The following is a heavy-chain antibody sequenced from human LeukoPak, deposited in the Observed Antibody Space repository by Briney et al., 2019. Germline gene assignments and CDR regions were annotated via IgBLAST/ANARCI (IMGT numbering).Heavy chain of an antibody. D-gene: IGHD3-22*01. V-gene: IGHV5-51*01. CDR3: ARHPPYYDSSAYFDY. J-gene: IGHJ4*02. CDR2: IYPGDSDT. CDR1: GYSFTSYW. Sequence: GESLKISCKGSGYSFTSYWIGWVRQMPGKGMEWMGIIYPGDSDTIYRPSFQGQDTISADKSISNAYLQWSSLKASDAAMYYCARHPPYYDSSAYFDYWGQGTLVTVSS.